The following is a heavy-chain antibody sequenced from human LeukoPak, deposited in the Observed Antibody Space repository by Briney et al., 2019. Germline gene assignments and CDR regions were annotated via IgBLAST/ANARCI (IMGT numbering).Heavy chain of an antibody. Sequence: ASVKVSCKASGYSFNGKYLHWVRQAPGQGLEWMGWINPNSGGTNYAQKFQGRVTMTRDTSISTAYMELSRLRSDDTAVYYCVRDPGSGYSFLYYFDYWGQGTLVTVSS. J-gene: IGHJ4*02. V-gene: IGHV1-2*02. CDR1: GYSFNGKY. CDR3: VRDPGSGYSFLYYFDY. CDR2: INPNSGGT. D-gene: IGHD5-18*01.